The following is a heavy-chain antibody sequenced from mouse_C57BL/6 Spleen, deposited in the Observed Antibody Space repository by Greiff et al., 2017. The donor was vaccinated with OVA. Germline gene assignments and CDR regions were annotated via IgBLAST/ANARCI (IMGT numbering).Heavy chain of an antibody. CDR3: TGRTTVVATGRFDY. D-gene: IGHD1-1*01. V-gene: IGHV6-3*01. CDR1: GFTFSNYW. J-gene: IGHJ2*01. CDR2: IRLKSDNYAT. Sequence: EVMLVESGGGLVQPGGSMKLSCVASGFTFSNYWMNWVRQSPEKGLEWVAQIRLKSDNYATHYAESVKGRFTISRDDSKSSVYLQMNNLRAEDTGIYYCTGRTTVVATGRFDYWGQGTTLTVSS.